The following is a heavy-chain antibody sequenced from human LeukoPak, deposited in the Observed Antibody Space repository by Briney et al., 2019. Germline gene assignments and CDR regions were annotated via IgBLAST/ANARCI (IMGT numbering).Heavy chain of an antibody. J-gene: IGHJ5*02. CDR1: GYSISSGYY. CDR2: IYHSGDT. D-gene: IGHD2-15*01. CDR3: ARQGYCSGGNCYRWFDP. V-gene: IGHV4-38-2*01. Sequence: SETLSLTCAVSGYSISSGYYWGWIRQPPGKGLEWIGSIYHSGDTYYNPSLKSRVTISVDTSKDQFSLKLSSVTAADTAVYHCARQGYCSGGNCYRWFDPWGQGILVTVSS.